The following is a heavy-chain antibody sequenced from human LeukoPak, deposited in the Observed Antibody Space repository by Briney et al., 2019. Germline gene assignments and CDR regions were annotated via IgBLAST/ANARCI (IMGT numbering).Heavy chain of an antibody. Sequence: GGSLRLSCAASGFTFSGSAMHWVRQASGKGLEWVGRIRSKANSYATAYAASVKGSFTISRDDSKNTAYLQMNSLKTEDTAVYYCTRALIAAAGNHWGQGTLVTVSS. CDR2: IRSKANSYAT. J-gene: IGHJ4*02. CDR1: GFTFSGSA. D-gene: IGHD6-13*01. CDR3: TRALIAAAGNH. V-gene: IGHV3-73*01.